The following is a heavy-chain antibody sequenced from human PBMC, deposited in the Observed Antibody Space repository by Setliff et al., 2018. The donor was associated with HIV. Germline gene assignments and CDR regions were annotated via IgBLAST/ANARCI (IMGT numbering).Heavy chain of an antibody. Sequence: GGSLRLSCAASGFTFSSYEMNWVRQAPGKGLEWVSYISGSGSAMYYVDSVEGRFTISRDNAKNSLYLQMNSLRAEDTAVYHCARDYYYDSSGYRYFDYWGQGTLVTVSS. CDR2: ISGSGSAM. J-gene: IGHJ4*02. CDR3: ARDYYYDSSGYRYFDY. V-gene: IGHV3-48*03. D-gene: IGHD3-22*01. CDR1: GFTFSSYE.